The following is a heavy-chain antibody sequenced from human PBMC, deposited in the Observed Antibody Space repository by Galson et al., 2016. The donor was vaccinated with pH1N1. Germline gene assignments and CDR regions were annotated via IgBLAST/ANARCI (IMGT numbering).Heavy chain of an antibody. CDR3: ARVRCSSTRCFAVGFGWFDP. CDR1: GYSITTGYY. J-gene: IGHJ5*02. CDR2: VFHSGNT. V-gene: IGHV4-38-2*01. D-gene: IGHD2-2*01. Sequence: SETLSLTCAVSGYSITTGYYWGWIRQPPGKGLEWIGSVFHSGNTSYNPSLKSRVTLSVDTSKNQFFLKLNSVTPADTAMYCCARVRCSSTRCFAVGFGWFDPWGQGTRVTVSS.